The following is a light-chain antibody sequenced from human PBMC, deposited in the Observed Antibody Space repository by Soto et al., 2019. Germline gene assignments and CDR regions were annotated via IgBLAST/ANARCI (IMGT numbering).Light chain of an antibody. Sequence: EVLMTQSPDTLYVSPGERVTLSCRASQSVSGSLAWYQQKPGQAPRLLIYGASTRATGIPARFSGSGSGTEFTLTISSLQSEDFAVYYCQQYNDWPPWTFGQGTKVESK. J-gene: IGKJ1*01. CDR3: QQYNDWPPWT. V-gene: IGKV3-15*01. CDR1: QSVSGS. CDR2: GAS.